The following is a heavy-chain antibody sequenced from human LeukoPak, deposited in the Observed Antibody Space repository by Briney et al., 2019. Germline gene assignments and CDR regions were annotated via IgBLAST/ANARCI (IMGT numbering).Heavy chain of an antibody. CDR1: GFTFGRIA. CDR3: AKGQELDDGVLEF. CDR2: VRSNGGTT. Sequence: GGSLRLSCAASGFTFGRIAMTWVRQAPGKGLEWVSAVRSNGGTTYNADSVKGRFTISRDNSKNTVYLEMKSLRVEDTAVYYCAKGQELDDGVLEFWGQGTLVTVSS. J-gene: IGHJ4*02. D-gene: IGHD3-3*01. V-gene: IGHV3-23*01.